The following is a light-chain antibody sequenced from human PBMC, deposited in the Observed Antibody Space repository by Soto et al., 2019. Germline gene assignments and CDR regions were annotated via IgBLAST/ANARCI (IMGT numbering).Light chain of an antibody. Sequence: DIQMTQSPSSLSASVGDRVTITCRASQSIISYLNWYQQKPGKAPKLLIYAASSLQSGVPSRFSGSGSGTDFTLTISSLQPEDFATYYCQKSYSTHRGFGQGTKVDIK. CDR3: QKSYSTHRG. V-gene: IGKV1-39*01. J-gene: IGKJ1*01. CDR2: AAS. CDR1: QSIISY.